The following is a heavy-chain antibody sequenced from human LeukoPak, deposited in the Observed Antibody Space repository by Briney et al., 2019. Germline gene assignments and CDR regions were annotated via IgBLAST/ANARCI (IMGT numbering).Heavy chain of an antibody. CDR3: ARDKAGQWLVRRTGWFDP. CDR1: GGSISSSNW. V-gene: IGHV4-4*02. Sequence: LSLTCAVSGGSISSSNWWSWVRQPPGKGLEWIGEIYHSGSTNYNPSLKSRVTISVDKSKNQFSLKLSSVTAADTAVYYCARDKAGQWLVRRTGWFDPWGQGTLVTVSS. D-gene: IGHD6-19*01. CDR2: IYHSGST. J-gene: IGHJ5*02.